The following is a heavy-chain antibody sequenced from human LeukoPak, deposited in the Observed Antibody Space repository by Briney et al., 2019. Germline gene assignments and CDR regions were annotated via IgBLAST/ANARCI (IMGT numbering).Heavy chain of an antibody. CDR1: GGSISSSSYY. J-gene: IGHJ6*03. CDR3: ARGYCSGGSCYSYYYYNYMDV. Sequence: SETLSLTSTVSGGSISSSSYYWGWIRQPPGKGLEWIGSIYYSGSTYYNPSLKSRVTISVDTSKNQFSLKLSSVTAADTAVYYCARGYCSGGSCYSYYYYNYMDVWGKGTTVTVSS. V-gene: IGHV4-39*07. CDR2: IYYSGST. D-gene: IGHD2-15*01.